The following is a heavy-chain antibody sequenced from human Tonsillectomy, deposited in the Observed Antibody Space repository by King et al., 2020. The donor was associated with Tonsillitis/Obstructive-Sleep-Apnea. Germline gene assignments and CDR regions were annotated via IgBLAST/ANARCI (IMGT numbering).Heavy chain of an antibody. CDR2: ISGGNGGT. Sequence: VQLVESGGGLVQPGGSLRLSCAASGFTFRNYALSWVRQAPGKGLEWVSVISGGNGGTYYAESVTGRFTISRDNSKNTLYLQMNSLRAEDTAVYYCAADYPYYYYCMDVWGKGTTVTVSS. CDR3: AADYPYYYYCMDV. V-gene: IGHV3-23*04. J-gene: IGHJ6*03. CDR1: GFTFRNYA. D-gene: IGHD4/OR15-4a*01.